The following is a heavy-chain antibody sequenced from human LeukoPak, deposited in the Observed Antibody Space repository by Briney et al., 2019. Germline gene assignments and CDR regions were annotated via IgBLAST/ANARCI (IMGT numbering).Heavy chain of an antibody. J-gene: IGHJ4*02. CDR3: ARDSGGGYARY. CDR1: GFTFSDYY. D-gene: IGHD5-12*01. Sequence: GGSLRLSCAAPGFTFSDYYMSWIRQAPGKGLEWVSYISSSSSYTNYADSVKGRFTISRDNAKNSLYLQMNSLRAEDTAVYYCARDSGGGYARYWGQGTLVTVSS. CDR2: ISSSSSYT. V-gene: IGHV3-11*05.